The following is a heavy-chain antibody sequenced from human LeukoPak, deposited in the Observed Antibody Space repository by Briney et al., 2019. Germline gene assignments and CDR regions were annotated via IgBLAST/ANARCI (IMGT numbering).Heavy chain of an antibody. CDR1: GFTFSNYG. J-gene: IGHJ3*02. D-gene: IGHD3-3*01. V-gene: IGHV3-30*02. CDR3: ARGLTIHGAFDI. Sequence: GGSLRLSCAASGFTFSNYGMHWVRQAPGKGLEWVAFIRFDGTSKFYADSVKARFTISRDNSQNTVSLQVNSLRAEDTAVYYCARGLTIHGAFDIWGQGTMVTVSS. CDR2: IRFDGTSK.